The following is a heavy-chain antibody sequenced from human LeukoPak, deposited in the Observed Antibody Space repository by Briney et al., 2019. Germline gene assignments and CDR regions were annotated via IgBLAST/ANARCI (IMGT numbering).Heavy chain of an antibody. Sequence: QPGGSLRLFCVASGFTFSSYWMSWVRQAPGKGLEWVANIKKDGSEKYYVDSVKGRFTISRDNAKNSLYLQMNSLRAEDTAVYYCARVTRSGGWEFSDYWGQGTLVTVSS. D-gene: IGHD3-10*01. CDR3: ARVTRSGGWEFSDY. CDR1: GFTFSSYW. CDR2: IKKDGSEK. J-gene: IGHJ4*02. V-gene: IGHV3-7*05.